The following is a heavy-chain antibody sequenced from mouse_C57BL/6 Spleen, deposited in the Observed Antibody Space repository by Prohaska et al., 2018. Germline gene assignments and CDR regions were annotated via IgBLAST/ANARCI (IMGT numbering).Heavy chain of an antibody. CDR2: INPYNGGT. Sequence: EVQLQQSGPVLVKPGASVKMSCKASGYTFTDYYMNWVKQSHGKRLEWIGVINPYNGGTSYNQKCKGKARLTVDKSSRTAYMELNRLTSEDSAVYYCATRYGSSYWYFDVGGTGTTVTVSS. D-gene: IGHD1-1*01. J-gene: IGHJ1*03. CDR3: ATRYGSSYWYFDV. V-gene: IGHV1-19*01. CDR1: GYTFTDYY.